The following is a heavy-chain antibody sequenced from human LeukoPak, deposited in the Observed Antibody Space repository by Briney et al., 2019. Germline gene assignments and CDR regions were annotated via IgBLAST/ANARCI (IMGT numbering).Heavy chain of an antibody. V-gene: IGHV4-59*08. D-gene: IGHD6-13*01. CDR3: ATDRHSSSWYVFDY. Sequence: PSETLSLTCTVSGGSIRTYYWSWIRQPPGKGLEWIGYIYYSGSTSYNPSLESRVTISVDMSKNQSSLNLTSVTAADTAVYYCATDRHSSSWYVFDYWGQGTPVTVSS. CDR1: GGSIRTYY. J-gene: IGHJ4*02. CDR2: IYYSGST.